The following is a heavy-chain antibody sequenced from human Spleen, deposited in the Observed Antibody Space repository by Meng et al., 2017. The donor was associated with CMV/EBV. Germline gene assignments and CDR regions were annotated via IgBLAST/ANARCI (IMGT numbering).Heavy chain of an antibody. CDR2: IYHSGKT. CDR1: GYSISSGYY. CDR3: ARARIWSEEDPYYFDY. V-gene: IGHV4-38-2*02. Sequence: SETLSLTCTVSGYSISSGYYWGWIRQPPGKGLEWIGTIYHSGKTYYNPSLKSRVTISVDTSKTQFSLKLTSVTAADTAVYFCARARIWSEEDPYYFDYWGQGTLVTVS. J-gene: IGHJ4*02. D-gene: IGHD3-3*01.